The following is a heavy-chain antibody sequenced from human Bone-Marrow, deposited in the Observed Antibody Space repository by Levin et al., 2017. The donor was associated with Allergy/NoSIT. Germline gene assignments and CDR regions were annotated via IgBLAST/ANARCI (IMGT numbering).Heavy chain of an antibody. D-gene: IGHD2/OR15-2a*01. CDR1: GFTFSSYA. CDR2: SDGTT. CDR3: AKSPRNTWAAFDI. J-gene: IGHJ3*02. V-gene: IGHV3-23*01. Sequence: PGGSLRLSCAASGFTFSSYALSWVRQAPGKGLEWVSASDGTTYYADSVKGRFTISRDKSKNTLYLQMNSLRAEDTAVYYCAKSPRNTWAAFDIWGQGTMVTVSS.